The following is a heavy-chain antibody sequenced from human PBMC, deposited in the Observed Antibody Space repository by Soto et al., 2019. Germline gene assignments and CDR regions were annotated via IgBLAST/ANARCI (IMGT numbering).Heavy chain of an antibody. CDR2: IYYSGST. CDR3: ARLGQYDSSGYDAFDI. CDR1: GGSSGVYY. J-gene: IGHJ3*02. Sequence: SETLSLTRTVSGGSSGVYYWSWIRQPPGKGLEWIGHIYYSGSTNYNSSLKSRVTISVDTSKNQFSLKLSSVTAADTALYYCARLGQYDSSGYDAFDIWGQGTMVTVSS. V-gene: IGHV4-59*08. D-gene: IGHD3-22*01.